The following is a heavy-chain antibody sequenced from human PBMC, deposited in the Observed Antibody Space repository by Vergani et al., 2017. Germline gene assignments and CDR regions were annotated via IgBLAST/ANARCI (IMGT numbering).Heavy chain of an antibody. J-gene: IGHJ3*02. V-gene: IGHV4-30-2*01. CDR2: IDHSGST. Sequence: QLQLQESGSGLVKPSQTLSLTCAVSGGSISSGGYSWSWIRQPPRKGLEWIGYIDHSGSTYYNPSLKSRVTITVDRSKNQFSLKLSSVTAADTAVYYCARREGRGPFAIWGQGTMVTVSS. D-gene: IGHD3-10*01. CDR3: ARREGRGPFAI. CDR1: GGSISSGGYS.